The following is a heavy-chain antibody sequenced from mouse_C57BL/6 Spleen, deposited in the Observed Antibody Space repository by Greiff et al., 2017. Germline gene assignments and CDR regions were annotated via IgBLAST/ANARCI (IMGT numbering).Heavy chain of an antibody. V-gene: IGHV1-61*01. CDR3: ARSGYSNYGYFDY. Sequence: QVHVKQPGAELVRPGSSVKLSCKASGYTFTSYWMDWVKQRPGQGLEWIGNIYPSDSETHYNQKFKDKATLTVDKSSSTAYMQLSSLTSEDSAVYYCARSGYSNYGYFDYWGQGTTLTVSS. CDR2: IYPSDSET. D-gene: IGHD2-5*01. J-gene: IGHJ2*01. CDR1: GYTFTSYW.